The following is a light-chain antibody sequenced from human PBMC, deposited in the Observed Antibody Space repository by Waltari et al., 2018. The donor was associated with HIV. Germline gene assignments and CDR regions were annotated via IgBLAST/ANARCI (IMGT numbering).Light chain of an antibody. V-gene: IGKV4-1*01. CDR1: QSVLYNSNNKNY. CDR3: QQYYSTPYT. Sequence: DIVMTQSPDSLAVSLGERATINCKSSQSVLYNSNNKNYLAWYQQKPGHPPQLLIYWASTRESGVPDRFSGSGSGADFTLTITSLQAEDVAVYYCQQYYSTPYTFGQGTKLEIK. CDR2: WAS. J-gene: IGKJ2*01.